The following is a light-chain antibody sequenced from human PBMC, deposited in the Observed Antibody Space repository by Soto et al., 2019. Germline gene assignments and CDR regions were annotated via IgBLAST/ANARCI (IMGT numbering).Light chain of an antibody. V-gene: IGLV1-40*01. CDR2: GNT. CDR1: SSNIGANSD. J-gene: IGLJ1*01. CDR3: QSYDSSLSGYV. Sequence: QPVLTQPPSVSGAPGQRVTISCTGTSSNIGANSDVHWYQQLPGTAPKLLIYGNTNRPSGVPDRFSGSKSGTSASLAITGLQDDDEADYYCQSYDSSLSGYVFGTGTKLTVL.